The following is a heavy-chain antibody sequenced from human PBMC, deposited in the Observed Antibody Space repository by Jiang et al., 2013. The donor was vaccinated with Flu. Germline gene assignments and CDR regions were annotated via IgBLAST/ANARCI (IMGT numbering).Heavy chain of an antibody. CDR1: GFTFSDYY. J-gene: IGHJ3*02. CDR2: ISSSGSTI. CDR3: AREPYYDFWSGYSGQNAFDI. Sequence: QLLESGGGLVKPGGSLRLSCAASGFTFSDYYMSWIRQAPGKGLEWVSYISSSGSTIYYADSVKGRFTISRDNAKNSLYLQMNSLRAEDTAVYYCAREPYYDFWSGYSGQNAFDIWGQGTMVTVSS. V-gene: IGHV3-11*01. D-gene: IGHD3-3*01.